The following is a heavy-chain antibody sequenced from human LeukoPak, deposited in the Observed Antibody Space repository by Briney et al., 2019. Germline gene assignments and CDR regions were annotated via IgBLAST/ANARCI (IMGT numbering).Heavy chain of an antibody. CDR2: IYHSGTN. Sequence: SESLSLTCAVSGYSISSGYYGGCIRQSPGKGLETIGSIYHSGTNYYNPSLKSRVTISVDTSKNQFTLKLSSVTAADTAVYYCARQLLWFGELGGMDVWGKGTTVTVSS. CDR3: ARQLLWFGELGGMDV. V-gene: IGHV4-38-2*01. D-gene: IGHD3-10*01. J-gene: IGHJ6*04. CDR1: GYSISSGYY.